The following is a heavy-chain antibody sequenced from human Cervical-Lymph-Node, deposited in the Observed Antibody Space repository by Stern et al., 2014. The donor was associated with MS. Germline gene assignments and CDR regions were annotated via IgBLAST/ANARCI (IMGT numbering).Heavy chain of an antibody. CDR3: AKGGSGSYLD. J-gene: IGHJ4*02. Sequence: VQLVVSGGGVVQPGRSLRLSCAASVFVFRRYAPHWVRQAPVKGLAWVALISYDGRDKYYTDSVKCRCTVSRDNSNNTVDLEMSSLRLEDTAVYYCAKGGSGSYLDWGQGSLVTVSS. CDR2: ISYDGRDK. V-gene: IGHV3-30*04. CDR1: VFVFRRYA. D-gene: IGHD1-26*01.